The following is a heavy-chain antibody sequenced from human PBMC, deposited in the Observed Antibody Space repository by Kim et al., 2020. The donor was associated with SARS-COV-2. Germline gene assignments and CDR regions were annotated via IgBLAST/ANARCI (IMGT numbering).Heavy chain of an antibody. J-gene: IGHJ4*02. Sequence: ASVKVSCKASGNTFNNFLVNWVRQAPGQGLEWMGWINTYSGNPTYGQGFAGRFVFSLDTSFSSVYLQISSLTAEDTAAFYCAAEYHRGPHFDSWGLATLV. CDR3: AAEYHRGPHFDS. CDR2: INTYSGNP. CDR1: GNTFNNFL. V-gene: IGHV7-4-1*02.